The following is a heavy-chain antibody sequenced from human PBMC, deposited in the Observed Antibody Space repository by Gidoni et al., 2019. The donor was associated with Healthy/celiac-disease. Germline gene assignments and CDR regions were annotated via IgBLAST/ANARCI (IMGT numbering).Heavy chain of an antibody. CDR3: ARVLEAYCGGDCYVGAFDI. D-gene: IGHD2-21*02. J-gene: IGHJ3*02. Sequence: EVQLVESGGGLVQPGGSLRLSCAASGFPVSSNYMSWVRQAPGKGLEWVSVIYSGGSTYYADSVKGRFTISRDNSKNTLYLQMNSLRAEDTAVYYCARVLEAYCGGDCYVGAFDIWGQGTMVTVSS. V-gene: IGHV3-66*01. CDR2: IYSGGST. CDR1: GFPVSSNY.